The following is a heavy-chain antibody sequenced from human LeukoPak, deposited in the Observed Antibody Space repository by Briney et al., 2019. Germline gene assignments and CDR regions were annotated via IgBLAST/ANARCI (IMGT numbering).Heavy chain of an antibody. V-gene: IGHV3-23*01. Sequence: PGGSLRLSCAASGFTVSSYAMSWVRQAPGKGLEWVSAISGSGGSTYYADSVKGRFTISRDNSKNTLYLQMNSLRAGDTAVYYCAKLSANLYYYGSGSTADYWGQGTLVTVSS. J-gene: IGHJ4*02. CDR1: GFTVSSYA. D-gene: IGHD3-10*01. CDR3: AKLSANLYYYGSGSTADY. CDR2: ISGSGGST.